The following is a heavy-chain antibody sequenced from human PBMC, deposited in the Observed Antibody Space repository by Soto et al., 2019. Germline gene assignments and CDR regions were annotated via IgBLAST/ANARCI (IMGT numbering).Heavy chain of an antibody. D-gene: IGHD2-21*02. CDR2: IYYSGST. CDR3: ARAVVTAMDY. J-gene: IGHJ4*02. CDR1: GGSISSGDYY. Sequence: SETLSLTCTVSGGSISSGDYYWSWIRQPPGKGLEWIGYIYYSGSTYYNPSLKSRVTISVDSSKNQFSLKLSSVSAADTAVYYCARAVVTAMDYWGQGTLVTVSS. V-gene: IGHV4-30-4*01.